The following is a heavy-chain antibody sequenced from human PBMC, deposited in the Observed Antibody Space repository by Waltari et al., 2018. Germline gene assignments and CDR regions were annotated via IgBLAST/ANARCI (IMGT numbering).Heavy chain of an antibody. D-gene: IGHD4-17*01. CDR3: ARTTVTTFSAFDI. Sequence: QVQLVESGGGVVQPGRSLRLSCAASGFTFSSYAMNWVSQAPGKGLEWVAVISYDGSNKYYADSVKGRFTISRDNSKNTLYLQMNSLRAEDTAVYYCARTTVTTFSAFDIWGQGTMVTVSS. CDR2: ISYDGSNK. J-gene: IGHJ3*02. V-gene: IGHV3-30-3*01. CDR1: GFTFSSYA.